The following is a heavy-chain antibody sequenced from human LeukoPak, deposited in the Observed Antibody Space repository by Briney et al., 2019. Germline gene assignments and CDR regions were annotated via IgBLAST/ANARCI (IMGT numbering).Heavy chain of an antibody. Sequence: GGSLRLSCAASGFTFSSYSMNWVRQAPGKGLEWVSYISSSSSTIYYADSVKGRFTISRDNAKNTLYLQMNSLRAEDTAVYYCARRVRVSYYYYMDVWGKGTTVTISS. D-gene: IGHD6-13*01. J-gene: IGHJ6*03. CDR3: ARRVRVSYYYYMDV. CDR1: GFTFSSYS. V-gene: IGHV3-48*04. CDR2: ISSSSSTI.